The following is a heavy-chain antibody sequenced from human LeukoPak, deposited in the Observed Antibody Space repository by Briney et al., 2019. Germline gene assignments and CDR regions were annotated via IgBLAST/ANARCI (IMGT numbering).Heavy chain of an antibody. D-gene: IGHD6-6*01. CDR2: ISGSGGNT. Sequence: PGGSLRLSCAASGFTFSSYAMSWVCQAPGKGLEWDSAISGSGGNTYYADSVKGRFTISRDNSKNTLYLQMNSLRAEDTAVYYCAKDLYTGSWYYGMDVWGQGTTVTVSS. CDR1: GFTFSSYA. J-gene: IGHJ6*02. V-gene: IGHV3-23*01. CDR3: AKDLYTGSWYYGMDV.